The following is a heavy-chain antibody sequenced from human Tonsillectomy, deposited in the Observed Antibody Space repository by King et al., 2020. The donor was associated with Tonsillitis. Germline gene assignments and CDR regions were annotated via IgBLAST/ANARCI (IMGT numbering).Heavy chain of an antibody. J-gene: IGHJ6*02. CDR2: ISWNSGSI. Sequence: GGGWGQPGRSLRLSCAASGFTFDDYAMHWVRQAPGKGLEWVSGISWNSGSIGYADSVKGRFTISRDNAKNSLYLQMNSLRAEDTALYYCANGLYDFWSGYYRDYYYGMDVWGQGTTVTVSS. CDR1: GFTFDDYA. D-gene: IGHD3-3*01. V-gene: IGHV3-9*01. CDR3: ANGLYDFWSGYYRDYYYGMDV.